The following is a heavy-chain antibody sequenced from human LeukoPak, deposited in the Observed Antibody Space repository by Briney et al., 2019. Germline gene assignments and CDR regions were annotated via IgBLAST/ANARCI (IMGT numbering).Heavy chain of an antibody. J-gene: IGHJ3*02. CDR2: INTNTGNP. V-gene: IGHV7-4-1*02. D-gene: IGHD3-22*01. CDR3: ARVVHPYDYESSGLTYDAFDI. CDR1: GYTFTGYY. Sequence: GASVKVSSKASGYTFTGYYMHWVRQAPGQGLEWSGWINTNTGNPTYAQGFTGRFVFSLDTSVNTAYLQISSLKAEDTAVYYCARVVHPYDYESSGLTYDAFDIWGQGTMVTVSS.